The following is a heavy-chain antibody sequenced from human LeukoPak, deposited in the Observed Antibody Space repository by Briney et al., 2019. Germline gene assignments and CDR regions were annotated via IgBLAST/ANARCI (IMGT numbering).Heavy chain of an antibody. Sequence: PSGGSLRLSCAASGFTFSIYAMSWVRQAPGKGLEWVSYISSRSSTIFYADSVKGRFTISRDNAKNSLYLQMNSLRDEDTAMYYCARDTRGSARPDAFDIWGQGTMVTLSS. CDR2: ISSRSSTI. CDR3: ARDTRGSARPDAFDI. J-gene: IGHJ3*02. D-gene: IGHD6-6*01. CDR1: GFTFSIYA. V-gene: IGHV3-48*02.